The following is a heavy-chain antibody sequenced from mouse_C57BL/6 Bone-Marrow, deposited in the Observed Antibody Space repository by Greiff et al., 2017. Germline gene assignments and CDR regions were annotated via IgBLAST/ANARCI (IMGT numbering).Heavy chain of an antibody. CDR1: GYTFTDYT. CDR2: INPNNGGT. CDR3: ARGGNGLFAY. D-gene: IGHD2-1*01. Sequence: VQLQQSGPELVKPGASVKIPCKASGYTFTDYTMDWVKQSHGKSLEWIGDINPNNGGTIYNQKFKGKATLTVDKSSSTAYMELRSLTSEDTAVYYCARGGNGLFAYWGQGTLVTVSA. J-gene: IGHJ3*01. V-gene: IGHV1-18*01.